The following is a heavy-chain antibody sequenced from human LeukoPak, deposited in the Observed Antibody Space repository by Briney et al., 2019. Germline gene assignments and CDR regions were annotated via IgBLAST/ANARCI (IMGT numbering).Heavy chain of an antibody. CDR3: ARRRGYSYGSNWFDP. CDR2: INHSGST. CDR1: GGSFSGYY. Sequence: SETLSLTCVVYGGSFSGYYWSWIRQPPGKGLEWIGEINHSGSTNYNPSLKSRVTISVDTSKNQFSLKLSSVTAADTAVYYCARRRGYSYGSNWFDPWGQGTLVTVSS. D-gene: IGHD5-18*01. V-gene: IGHV4-34*01. J-gene: IGHJ5*02.